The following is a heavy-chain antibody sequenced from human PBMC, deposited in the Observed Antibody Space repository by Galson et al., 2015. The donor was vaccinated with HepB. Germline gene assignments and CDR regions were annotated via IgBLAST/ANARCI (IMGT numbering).Heavy chain of an antibody. D-gene: IGHD3-9*01. Sequence: SLRLSCAASGFTFSNARMSWVRQAPGKGLEWVGRIKSKTDGGTTDYAAPVKGRFTISRDDSKNTLYLQMNSLKTEDTAVYYCTTGVGYDILTAVLSHDYWGQGTLVTVSS. CDR2: IKSKTDGGTT. J-gene: IGHJ4*02. CDR1: GFTFSNAR. V-gene: IGHV3-15*01. CDR3: TTGVGYDILTAVLSHDY.